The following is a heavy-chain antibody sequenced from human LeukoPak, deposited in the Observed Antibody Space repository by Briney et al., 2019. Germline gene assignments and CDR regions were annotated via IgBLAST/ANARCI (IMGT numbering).Heavy chain of an antibody. CDR1: GFTFSSYS. CDR3: ARGEYSSGPGTSDY. V-gene: IGHV3-21*01. D-gene: IGHD6-19*01. Sequence: GGSLRLSCAASGFTFSSYSMNWVRQAPGKGLEWVSSISSSSSYIYYADSVKGRFTISRDNAKNSLYLQMNSLRAEDTAVYYCARGEYSSGPGTSDYWGQGTLVTVSS. CDR2: ISSSSSYI. J-gene: IGHJ4*02.